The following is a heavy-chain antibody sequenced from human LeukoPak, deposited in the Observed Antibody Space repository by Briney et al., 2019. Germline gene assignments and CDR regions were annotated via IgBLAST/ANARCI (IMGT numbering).Heavy chain of an antibody. V-gene: IGHV1-69*13. D-gene: IGHD6-19*01. CDR2: IIPIFGTS. J-gene: IGHJ4*02. CDR1: GGTFISYA. Sequence: SVKVSCKASGGTFISYAISWVRQAPGQGLEWMGGIIPIFGTSNYAQKFQGRVTITADESTSTAYMELSSLRSEDTAVYYCARYYSGWYYFDYWGQGTLVTVSS. CDR3: ARYYSGWYYFDY.